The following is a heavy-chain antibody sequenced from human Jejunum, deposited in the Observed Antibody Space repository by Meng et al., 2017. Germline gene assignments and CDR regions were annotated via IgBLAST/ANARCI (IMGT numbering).Heavy chain of an antibody. CDR2: VWPSGAT. J-gene: IGHJ4*02. CDR3: ARAIRERYFDS. CDR1: GVYTTAPFY. D-gene: IGHD1-14*01. Sequence: LREYGPGLVKPSVLLSLNCTLSGVYTTAPFYWTWIRQASGKGLEWIGEVWPSGATYYNPSLSSRITISIDTSNNQFSLEVAFLTAADTAVYYCARAIRERYFDSWGQGTLVTVSS. V-gene: IGHV4-38-2*02.